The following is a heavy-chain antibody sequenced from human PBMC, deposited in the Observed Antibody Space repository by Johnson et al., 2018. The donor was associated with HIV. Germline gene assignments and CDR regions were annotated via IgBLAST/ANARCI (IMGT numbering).Heavy chain of an antibody. V-gene: IGHV3-20*04. CDR3: ARERIAAAGLDAFDI. CDR2: SNSDGSNT. Sequence: MLLVESGGGVVRPGGSLRLSCAASGFTFDDYDMTWVRQGPGKGLERVSRSNSDGSNTTYADSVKGRFTISRDNAKNTLYLQMNSLRAEDTAVYYCARERIAAAGLDAFDIWGQGTMVTVSS. D-gene: IGHD6-13*01. CDR1: GFTFDDYD. J-gene: IGHJ3*02.